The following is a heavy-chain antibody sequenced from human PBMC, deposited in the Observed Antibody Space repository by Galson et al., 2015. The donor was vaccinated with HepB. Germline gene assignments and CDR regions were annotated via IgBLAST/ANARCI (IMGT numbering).Heavy chain of an antibody. CDR3: ARLIGQQLTNWFDP. CDR1: GYTFTSYG. V-gene: IGHV1-18*04. J-gene: IGHJ5*02. CDR2: ISAYNGNT. Sequence: SVKVSCKASGYTFTSYGISWVRQAPGQGLEWMGWISAYNGNTNYAQKLQGRVTMTTDTSTSTAYMELRSLRSDDTAVYCCARLIGQQLTNWFDPWGQGTLVTVSS. D-gene: IGHD6-13*01.